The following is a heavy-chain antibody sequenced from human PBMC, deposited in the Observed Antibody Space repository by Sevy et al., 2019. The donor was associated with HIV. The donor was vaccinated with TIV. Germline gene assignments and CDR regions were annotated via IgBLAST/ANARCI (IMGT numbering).Heavy chain of an antibody. CDR2: ISSGTSTI. J-gene: IGHJ4*02. CDR1: GFTISIYS. CDR3: ARDRGVRGVQFDY. D-gene: IGHD3-10*01. V-gene: IGHV3-48*02. Sequence: GGSLRLSCAASGFTISIYSMNWVRQAPGKGLEWVSYISSGTSTIYYADSVKGRFTISRDNAKNSLYLQMNSLRDEDTAVYYCARDRGVRGVQFDYWGQGTLVTVSS.